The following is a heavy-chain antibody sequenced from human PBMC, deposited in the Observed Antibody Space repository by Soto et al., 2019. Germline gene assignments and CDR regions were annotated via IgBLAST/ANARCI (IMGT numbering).Heavy chain of an antibody. Sequence: QVQLVESGGGVVQPGRSLRLSCAASGFTFSNYAMHWVRQAPGKGLEWVAVISDDGSDKYYADSVKGRFTISRDNSKSTLNMQMNSLRADDTAVYYCAKALGELSPESYDYWGQGTLITVSS. V-gene: IGHV3-30*18. CDR1: GFTFSNYA. D-gene: IGHD3-16*02. CDR2: ISDDGSDK. CDR3: AKALGELSPESYDY. J-gene: IGHJ4*02.